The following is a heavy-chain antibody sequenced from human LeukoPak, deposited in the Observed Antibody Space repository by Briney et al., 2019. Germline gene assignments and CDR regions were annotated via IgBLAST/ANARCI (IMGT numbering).Heavy chain of an antibody. CDR3: AREVLAPGKTHDY. CDR1: GFTFSSYS. CDR2: INDDGSAT. J-gene: IGHJ4*02. V-gene: IGHV3-74*01. Sequence: GGSLTLSCAASGFTFSSYSMNWVRQAPGKGLVWVSRINDDGSATFYADSVKGRFTISRDNAKNTLFLQMSSLRAEDTAVYFCAREVLAPGKTHDYWGQGTLVTVSS.